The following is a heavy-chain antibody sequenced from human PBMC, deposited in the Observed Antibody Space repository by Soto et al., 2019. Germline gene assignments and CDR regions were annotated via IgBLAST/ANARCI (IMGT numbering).Heavy chain of an antibody. D-gene: IGHD6-13*01. CDR2: IWNDGNGY. CDR3: ARRQISPPARGAASARGDMAV. Sequence: QVQLVESGGGVVQPGRSLRLSCAASGFTFNNYGMHWVRQAPGKGLEWVAVIWNDGNGYYYATSVKGRFTISRDNSKNTMYLQMRSLRAEGTAVYYCARRQISPPARGAASARGDMAVGGQGTTVTVCS. J-gene: IGHJ6*02. CDR1: GFTFNNYG. V-gene: IGHV3-33*01.